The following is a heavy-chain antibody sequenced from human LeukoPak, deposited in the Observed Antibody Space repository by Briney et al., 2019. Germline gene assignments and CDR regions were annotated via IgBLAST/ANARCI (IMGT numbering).Heavy chain of an antibody. D-gene: IGHD3-22*01. J-gene: IGHJ5*02. CDR2: ISSSSSYI. Sequence: PGGSLRLSCAASGFTFSSYSMNWVRQAPGKGLEWVSSISSSSSYIYYADSVKGRFTISRDNAKNSLYLQVNSLRAEDTAVYYCARDLRLYYDSSGYPNWFDPWGQGTLVTVSS. CDR1: GFTFSSYS. CDR3: ARDLRLYYDSSGYPNWFDP. V-gene: IGHV3-21*01.